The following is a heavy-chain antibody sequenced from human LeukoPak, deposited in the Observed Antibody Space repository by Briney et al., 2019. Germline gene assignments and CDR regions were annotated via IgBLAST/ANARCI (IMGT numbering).Heavy chain of an antibody. CDR1: GFTFSSYW. V-gene: IGHV3-74*01. D-gene: IGHD6-6*01. CDR2: INTDGSST. Sequence: PGGSLRLSCAASGFTFSSYWMHWVRQAPGKGLVWVSRINTDGSSTSYADSVKGRFTISRDNAKNTLYLQMNSLRAEDTAVYYCAREGYSSSLGFDYWGQGTLVTVSS. CDR3: AREGYSSSLGFDY. J-gene: IGHJ4*02.